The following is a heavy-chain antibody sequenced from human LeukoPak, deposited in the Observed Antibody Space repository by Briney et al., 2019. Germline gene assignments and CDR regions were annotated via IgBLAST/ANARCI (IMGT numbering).Heavy chain of an antibody. CDR3: ARDVDTALMDV. D-gene: IGHD5-18*01. CDR1: GTSFSGYY. V-gene: IGHV4-34*01. J-gene: IGHJ6*04. CDR2: IYHRGRA. Sequence: PSETLSLTCAVYGTSFSGYYWSWIRQPPGKGLEWIGEIYHRGRAKYNPSLKSRVSTSIDKSKNQFSLNLRSVTAADTAVYYCARDVDTALMDVWGEGTRSSSPQ.